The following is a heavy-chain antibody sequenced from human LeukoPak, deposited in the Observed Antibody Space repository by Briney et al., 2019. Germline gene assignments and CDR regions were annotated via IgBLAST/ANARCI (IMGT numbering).Heavy chain of an antibody. V-gene: IGHV4-59*01. Sequence: PSETLSLNCTVSGASISTYYWSWIRQPPGKGLEWIGYIYYSGNTKYDPSLKSRVTISVDTSKNQFSLNLSSVTAADTAVYYCARVGQGNFDYWGQGTRVTVSS. J-gene: IGHJ4*02. CDR2: IYYSGNT. CDR3: ARVGQGNFDY. CDR1: GASISTYY. D-gene: IGHD3-10*01.